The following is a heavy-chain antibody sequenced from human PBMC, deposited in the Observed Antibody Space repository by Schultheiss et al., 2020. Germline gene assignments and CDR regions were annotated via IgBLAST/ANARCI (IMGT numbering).Heavy chain of an antibody. Sequence: GGSLRLSCAASGFTFSSYWMNWVRQTPGKGLEWVANIKDDGSETFHVDSVKGRFTISRDNAKNSLYLQMNSLRAEDTAVYYCAEDFWGYSDNWGQGTLVTVAS. CDR3: AEDFWGYSDN. D-gene: IGHD5-12*01. CDR1: GFTFSSYW. CDR2: IKDDGSET. J-gene: IGHJ4*02. V-gene: IGHV3-7*01.